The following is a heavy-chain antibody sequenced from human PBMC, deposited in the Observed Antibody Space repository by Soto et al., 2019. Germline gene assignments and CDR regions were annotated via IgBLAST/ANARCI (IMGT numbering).Heavy chain of an antibody. V-gene: IGHV2-5*02. Sequence: SGAALGNPTQSLTLNCTFSGFSLSTRGVGVAWIRQPPGKALEWLALIYWDDDKRYSPSLKSRLTITKDTSKNQVVLTMTNMDPVDTATYCCKHRVYGAFDYWGQGTQVTVYS. D-gene: IGHD1-20*01. CDR1: GFSLSTRGVG. CDR3: KHRVYGAFDY. J-gene: IGHJ4*02. CDR2: IYWDDDK.